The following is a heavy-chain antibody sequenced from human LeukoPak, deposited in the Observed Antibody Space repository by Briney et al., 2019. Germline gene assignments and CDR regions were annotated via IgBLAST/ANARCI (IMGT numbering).Heavy chain of an antibody. Sequence: SSETLSLTCTVSGGSISSSSYYWGWIRQPPGKGLEWIGSIYYSGSTYYNPSLKSRVTISVDTSKNQFSLKLSSVTAADTAVYYCARARMVRGVIQNWFDPWGQGTLVTVSS. CDR2: IYYSGST. J-gene: IGHJ5*02. V-gene: IGHV4-39*07. CDR1: GGSISSSSYY. CDR3: ARARMVRGVIQNWFDP. D-gene: IGHD3-10*01.